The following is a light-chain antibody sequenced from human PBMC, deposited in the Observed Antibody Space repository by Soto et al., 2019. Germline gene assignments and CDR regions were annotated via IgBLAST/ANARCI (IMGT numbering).Light chain of an antibody. J-gene: IGLJ2*01. CDR2: EVF. V-gene: IGLV2-23*02. CDR3: CSYAGRATYV. CDR1: SSDVGSYNL. Sequence: QSALTQPASVSASPGQSITISCTGPSSDVGSYNLVSWYQQYPGKAPKLIIFEVFKRPSGVSHRFSGSKSGNTASLTISGLQAEDEANYYCCSYAGRATYVFGGGTKLTVL.